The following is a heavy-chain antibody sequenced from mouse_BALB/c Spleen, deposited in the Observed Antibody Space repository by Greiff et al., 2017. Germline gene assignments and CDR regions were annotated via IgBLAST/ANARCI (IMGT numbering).Heavy chain of an antibody. V-gene: IGHV5-12-2*01. CDR1: GFTFSSYT. CDR3: ARHGLRPHYYAMDY. Sequence: EVKLMESGGGLVQPGGSLKLSCAASGFTFSSYTMSWVRQTPEKRLEWVAYISNGGGSTYYPDTVKGRFTISRDNAKNTLYLQMSSLKSEDTAMYYCARHGLRPHYYAMDYWGQGTSVTVSS. J-gene: IGHJ4*01. CDR2: ISNGGGST. D-gene: IGHD1-2*01.